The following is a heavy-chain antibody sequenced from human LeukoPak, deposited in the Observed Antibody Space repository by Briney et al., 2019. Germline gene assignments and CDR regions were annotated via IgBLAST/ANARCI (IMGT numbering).Heavy chain of an antibody. CDR2: ISYDGSNK. CDR3: ARDTIFGVVPSYYYYYGMDV. CDR1: GFIFSSYA. J-gene: IGHJ6*02. Sequence: GGSLRLSCAASGFIFSSYAMHWVRQAPGKGLEWVAVISYDGSNKYYADSVKGRFTISRDNSKNTLYLQMNSLRAEDTAVYYCARDTIFGVVPSYYYYYGMDVWGQGTTVTVSS. D-gene: IGHD3-3*01. V-gene: IGHV3-30-3*01.